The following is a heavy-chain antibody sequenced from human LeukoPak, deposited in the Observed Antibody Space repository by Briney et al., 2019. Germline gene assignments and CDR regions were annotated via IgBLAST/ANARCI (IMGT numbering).Heavy chain of an antibody. CDR3: AKELTGYYTASPFDY. CDR1: GFTFSSYA. Sequence: GGSLRLSCAASGFTFSSYAMSWVRQAPGKGLEWVSGISLDGATTYYAGSVEGRFTISRDNSKNTLYLQMNSLRAEDTAVYYCAKELTGYYTASPFDYWGQGTLVTVSS. CDR2: ISLDGATT. J-gene: IGHJ4*02. V-gene: IGHV3-23*01. D-gene: IGHD3/OR15-3a*01.